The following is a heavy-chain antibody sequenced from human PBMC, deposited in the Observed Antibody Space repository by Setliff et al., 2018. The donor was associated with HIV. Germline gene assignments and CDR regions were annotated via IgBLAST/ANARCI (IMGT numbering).Heavy chain of an antibody. CDR1: GGSISSGSYY. V-gene: IGHV4-61*09. CDR3: ARDSRHDTSGYYYFDS. CDR2: IYTSGST. J-gene: IGHJ4*02. Sequence: SETLSLTCTVSGGSISSGSYYWSWIRQPAGKGLEWIGHIYTSGSTNYNPSLKSRVTISVDTSKNQFSLKLSSVTAADTAVYYCARDSRHDTSGYYYFDSWGQGTLVTVSS. D-gene: IGHD3-22*01.